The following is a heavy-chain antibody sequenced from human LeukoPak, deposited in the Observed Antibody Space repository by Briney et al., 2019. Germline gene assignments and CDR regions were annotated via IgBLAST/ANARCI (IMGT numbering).Heavy chain of an antibody. J-gene: IGHJ4*02. D-gene: IGHD3-3*01. CDR3: ARDRASNDFSSGYYRRTRFDY. Sequence: GGSLRLSCAASGFTFSSYAMNWVRQAPGKGLECVAVISYDGSNKYYADSVKGRFTISRDNSKNTLYMQMNSLRAEDTAVYYCARDRASNDFSSGYYRRTRFDYWGQGALVTVSS. V-gene: IGHV3-30*04. CDR2: ISYDGSNK. CDR1: GFTFSSYA.